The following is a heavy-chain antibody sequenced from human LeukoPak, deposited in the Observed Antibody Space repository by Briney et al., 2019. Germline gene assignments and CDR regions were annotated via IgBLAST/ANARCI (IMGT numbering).Heavy chain of an antibody. J-gene: IGHJ4*02. CDR3: ARGTRPPDY. V-gene: IGHV3-48*03. CDR1: GFTFSSYE. CDR2: ISSSGSAI. D-gene: IGHD2-2*01. Sequence: GGSLRLSCAASGFTFSSYEMNWVRQAPGKGLEWVSFISSSGSAIHHADSVKGRFTISRDNAKNSLHLQMNSLRDEDTAVYYCARGTRPPDYWGQGTLVTVSS.